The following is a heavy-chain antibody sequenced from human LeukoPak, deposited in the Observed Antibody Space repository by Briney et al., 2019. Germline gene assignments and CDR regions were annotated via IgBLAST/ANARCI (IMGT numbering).Heavy chain of an antibody. CDR3: ARDRSPYESSAYSPDY. V-gene: IGHV3-48*02. Sequence: PGGSLRISCAASGFTFSSYRMNWVRQAPGKGLEWVSCISSSSSTRYYADSVKGRFTISRDNAKNSLYLQMNSLRDEDTAVYYCARDRSPYESSAYSPDYWGQGTLVTVSS. CDR1: GFTFSSYR. CDR2: ISSSSSTR. J-gene: IGHJ4*02. D-gene: IGHD3-22*01.